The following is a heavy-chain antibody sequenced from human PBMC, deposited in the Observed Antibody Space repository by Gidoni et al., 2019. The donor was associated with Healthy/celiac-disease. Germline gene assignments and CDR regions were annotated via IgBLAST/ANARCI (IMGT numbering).Heavy chain of an antibody. V-gene: IGHV3-48*02. Sequence: EVQLVESGGGLVQPGGSLRLSCAAYGFTFRSYSLNWVRQAPGKGLEWVSYISSSSSTIYYADSVKGRFTISRDNAKNSLYLQMNSLRDEDTAVYYCARLGSGGSNYYYYYGMDVWGQGTTVTVSS. D-gene: IGHD4-4*01. J-gene: IGHJ6*02. CDR3: ARLGSGGSNYYYYYGMDV. CDR1: GFTFRSYS. CDR2: ISSSSSTI.